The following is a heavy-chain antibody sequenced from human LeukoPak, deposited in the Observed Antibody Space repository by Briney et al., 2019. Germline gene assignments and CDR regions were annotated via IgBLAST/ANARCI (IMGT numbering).Heavy chain of an antibody. Sequence: SETLSLTCAVYGGSFSGYYWSWIRQPPGKGRDEIKETNHSGNTKYTPSHNSRVTISVDTSKNQFSLRLSSVTAADTAVYYCARGDTSGYRYWGQGILVIVSS. CDR3: ARGDTSGYRY. CDR1: GGSFSGYY. J-gene: IGHJ4*02. D-gene: IGHD3-22*01. CDR2: TNHSGNT. V-gene: IGHV4-34*01.